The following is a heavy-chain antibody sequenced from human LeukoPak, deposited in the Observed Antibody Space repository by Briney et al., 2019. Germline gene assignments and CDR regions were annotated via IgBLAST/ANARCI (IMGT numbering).Heavy chain of an antibody. D-gene: IGHD3-16*02. J-gene: IGHJ4*01. CDR3: ASGTVSGVIAPHSFHY. Sequence: PSETLSLTCAVSVGYISSYYWTWIRPSPGKGLEWIVNVFYSGSTNYNHSLKSRVTISIDTSKNHFSLKLTSVTAADTAVYCCASGTVSGVIAPHSFHYWGRGTLVTVSS. CDR2: VFYSGST. V-gene: IGHV4-59*01. CDR1: VGYISSYY.